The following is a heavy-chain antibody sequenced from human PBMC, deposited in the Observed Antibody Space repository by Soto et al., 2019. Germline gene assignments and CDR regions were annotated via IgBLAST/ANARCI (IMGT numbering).Heavy chain of an antibody. CDR3: ARVRSGSYSGFDY. Sequence: QVQLQQWGAGLLKPSETLSLTCAVYGGSFSGYYWSWIRQPPGKGLEWIGEINHSGSTNYNPSLKSRVTISVDTSKNQFSLKLSSVTAADTAVYYCARVRSGSYSGFDYWGQGTLVTVSS. J-gene: IGHJ4*02. CDR1: GGSFSGYY. CDR2: INHSGST. D-gene: IGHD1-26*01. V-gene: IGHV4-34*01.